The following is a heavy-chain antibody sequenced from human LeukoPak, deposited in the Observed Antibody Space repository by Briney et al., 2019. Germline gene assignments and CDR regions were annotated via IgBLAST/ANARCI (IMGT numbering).Heavy chain of an antibody. V-gene: IGHV3-53*01. CDR1: GFTVSSNY. Sequence: GGSLRLSCAASGFTVSSNYMSWVRQAPGKGLEWVSVIYSGGSTYYADSVKGRFTISRDNSKNTLYLQMNSLRAEDTAVYYCARGQLRGFVVVPAAMKGYFDYWGQGTLVTVSS. J-gene: IGHJ4*02. CDR2: IYSGGST. CDR3: ARGQLRGFVVVPAAMKGYFDY. D-gene: IGHD2-2*01.